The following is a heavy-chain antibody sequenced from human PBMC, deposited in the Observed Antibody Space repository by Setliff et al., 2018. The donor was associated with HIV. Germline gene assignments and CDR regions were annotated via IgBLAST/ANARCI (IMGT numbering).Heavy chain of an antibody. CDR2: INPKNRST. CDR1: GYTFTTYH. CDR3: TRNLYYYASGIHFGVY. Sequence: ASVKVSCKASGYTFTTYHMHWPRQAPGQGLEWMGIINPKNRSTTYAQRFQDRVTMTSDTSTNTFYMELSSLKSEDTAVYYCTRNLYYYASGIHFGVYWGQGTPVTVSS. D-gene: IGHD3-10*01. J-gene: IGHJ4*02. V-gene: IGHV1-46*01.